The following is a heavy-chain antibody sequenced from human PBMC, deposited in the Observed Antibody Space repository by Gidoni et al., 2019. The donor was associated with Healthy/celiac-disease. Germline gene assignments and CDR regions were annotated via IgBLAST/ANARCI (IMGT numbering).Heavy chain of an antibody. J-gene: IGHJ4*02. D-gene: IGHD6-19*01. Sequence: EVQLLESGGGLLHPGGSLGLPCAASGFTFSSYAMSWVRQAPGKGLEWVSDISGSGGSTYYADSVKGRFTISRDNSKNTLYLQMNSLRAEDTAVYYCAKKFSEQWLGPGYPYWGQGTLVTVSS. CDR3: AKKFSEQWLGPGYPY. V-gene: IGHV3-23*01. CDR1: GFTFSSYA. CDR2: ISGSGGST.